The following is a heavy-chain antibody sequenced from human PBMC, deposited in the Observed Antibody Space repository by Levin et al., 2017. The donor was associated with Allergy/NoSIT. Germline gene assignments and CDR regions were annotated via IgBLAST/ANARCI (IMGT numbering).Heavy chain of an antibody. CDR2: ISYDGSNK. D-gene: IGHD2-15*01. Sequence: SCAASGFTFSSYGMHWVRQAPGKGLEWVAVISYDGSNKYYADSVKGRFTISRDNSKNTLYLQMNSLRAEDTAVYYCAKEGRYCSGGSCYFLADAFDIWGQGTMVTVSS. CDR3: AKEGRYCSGGSCYFLADAFDI. V-gene: IGHV3-30*18. CDR1: GFTFSSYG. J-gene: IGHJ3*02.